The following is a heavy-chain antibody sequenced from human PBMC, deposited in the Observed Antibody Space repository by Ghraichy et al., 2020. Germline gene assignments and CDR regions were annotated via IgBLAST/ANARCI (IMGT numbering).Heavy chain of an antibody. Sequence: GESLRLSCAASGFSFNSYWMSWVRQAPGKGLEWVANIKQDGSQKYYVDSVEGRFTISRDNAKKSLYLQMNSLTVEDTAVYFCARDASAGDSSPETYFYYYFGMEVWGQGTTVTVSS. CDR2: IKQDGSQK. D-gene: IGHD4-17*01. CDR1: GFSFNSYW. J-gene: IGHJ6*02. CDR3: ARDASAGDSSPETYFYYYFGMEV. V-gene: IGHV3-7*01.